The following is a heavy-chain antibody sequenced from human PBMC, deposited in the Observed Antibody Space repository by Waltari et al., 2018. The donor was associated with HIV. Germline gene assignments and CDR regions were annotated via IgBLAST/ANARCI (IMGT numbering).Heavy chain of an antibody. J-gene: IGHJ4*02. CDR3: ARAPCSGGSCRLFDY. V-gene: IGHV1-46*01. D-gene: IGHD2-15*01. CDR2: INPSGNST. CDR1: GYTVIRSH. Sequence: QVQLVQSGAGVKKPGASVKVSGKASGYTVIRSHMPWVPQDAGQGLEWMGIINPSGNSTSYVQKFQGRLTMTRDTSTSTVYMELSSLRSEDTAVYYCARAPCSGGSCRLFDYWGQGTLVTVSS.